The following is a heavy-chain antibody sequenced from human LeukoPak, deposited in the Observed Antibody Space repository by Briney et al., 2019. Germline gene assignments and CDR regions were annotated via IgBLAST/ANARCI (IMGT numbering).Heavy chain of an antibody. J-gene: IGHJ4*02. CDR1: GYTLTELS. V-gene: IGHV1-24*01. CDR3: ATATYYYDSSGYYFDY. CDR2: FDPEDGET. Sequence: ASVKVSCKVSGYTLTELSMHWVRQAPGKGLEWMGGFDPEDGETIYAQKFQGRVTMTEDASTDTAYMELSSLRSEDTAVYYCATATYYYDSSGYYFDYWGQGTLVTVSS. D-gene: IGHD3-22*01.